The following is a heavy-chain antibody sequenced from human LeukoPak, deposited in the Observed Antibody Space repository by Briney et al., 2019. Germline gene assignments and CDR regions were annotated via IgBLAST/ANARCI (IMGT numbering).Heavy chain of an antibody. CDR1: GFTFSSYA. J-gene: IGHJ4*02. CDR2: ISYDGSNK. D-gene: IGHD2-15*01. V-gene: IGHV3-30*09. Sequence: GGSLRLSCAASGFTFSSYAMHWVRQAPGKGLEWVAVISYDGSNKYYADSVKGRFAISRDNSKNTLYLQMNSLRAEDTAVYYCARDPGVRGYCDYWGQGTLVTVSS. CDR3: ARDPGVRGYCDY.